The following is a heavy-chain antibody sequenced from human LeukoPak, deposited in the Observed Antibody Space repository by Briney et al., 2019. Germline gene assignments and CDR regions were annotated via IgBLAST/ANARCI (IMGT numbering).Heavy chain of an antibody. J-gene: IGHJ4*02. CDR3: ARDFGGPYSSGWYFDY. CDR1: GGTFSSYA. Sequence: GSSVKVSCKASGGTFSSYAISWVRQAPGQGLEWMGRIIPILGIANYAQQFQGRVTITADKSTSTAYMELSSLRSEDTAVYYCARDFGGPYSSGWYFDYWGQGTLVTVSS. V-gene: IGHV1-69*04. CDR2: IIPILGIA. D-gene: IGHD6-19*01.